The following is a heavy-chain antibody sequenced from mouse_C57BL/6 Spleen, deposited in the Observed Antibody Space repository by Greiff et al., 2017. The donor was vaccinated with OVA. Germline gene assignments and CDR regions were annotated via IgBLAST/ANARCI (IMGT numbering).Heavy chain of an antibody. D-gene: IGHD2-3*01. V-gene: IGHV5-9*01. CDR3: ARHGGYSSFAY. CDR2: ISGGGGNT. Sequence: EVQGVESGGGLVKPGGSLKLSCAASGFTFCSYTMSWVRQTPEKRLEWVATISGGGGNTYYPDSVKGRFTISRDNAKNTLYLQMSSLRSEDTALYYCARHGGYSSFAYWGQGTLVTVSA. J-gene: IGHJ3*01. CDR1: GFTFCSYT.